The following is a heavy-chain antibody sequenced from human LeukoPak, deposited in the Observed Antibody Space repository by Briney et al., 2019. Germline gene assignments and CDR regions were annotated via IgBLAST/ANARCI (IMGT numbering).Heavy chain of an antibody. D-gene: IGHD3-22*01. Sequence: SETLSLTCAVYGGSFSGYYWSWIRQPPGKGLEWIGEINHSGSTNYNPSLKSRVTISVDTSKNQFSLKLSSVTAADTAVYYCARGAIGDDSSGYYLDYWGQGTLVTVSS. CDR2: INHSGST. J-gene: IGHJ4*02. V-gene: IGHV4-34*01. CDR1: GGSFSGYY. CDR3: ARGAIGDDSSGYYLDY.